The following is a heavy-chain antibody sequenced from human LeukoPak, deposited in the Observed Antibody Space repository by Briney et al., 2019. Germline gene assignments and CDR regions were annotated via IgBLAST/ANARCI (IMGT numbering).Heavy chain of an antibody. Sequence: ASVKVSCKASGYTFTGYYMHWVRQAPGQGLEWMGWINPNSGGTNYAQKFQGRVTMTRDTSISTAYMGLSRLRSDDTAVYYCARGRSKGLFRWNYYFDYWGQGTLVTVSS. V-gene: IGHV1-2*02. CDR2: INPNSGGT. CDR3: ARGRSKGLFRWNYYFDY. CDR1: GYTFTGYY. J-gene: IGHJ4*02. D-gene: IGHD1-7*01.